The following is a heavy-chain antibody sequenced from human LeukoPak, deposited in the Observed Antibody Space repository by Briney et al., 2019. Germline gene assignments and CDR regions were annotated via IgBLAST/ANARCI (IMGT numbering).Heavy chain of an antibody. D-gene: IGHD5-18*01. V-gene: IGHV3-53*01. J-gene: IGHJ4*02. CDR3: AREIIQLPGYFDY. CDR2: IYSGGST. Sequence: GGSLRLSCAAYGFIVSSNYMSWDRQAPGKGLEWVSVIYSGGSTYYADSVKGRFTISRDNSKNTLYLQMNSLRAEDTAVYYCAREIIQLPGYFDYWGQGTLFTVTS. CDR1: GFIVSSNY.